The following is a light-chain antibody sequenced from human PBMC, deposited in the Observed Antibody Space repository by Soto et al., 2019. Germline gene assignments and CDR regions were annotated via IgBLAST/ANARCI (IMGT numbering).Light chain of an antibody. CDR1: SSDVGGYNY. J-gene: IGLJ1*01. V-gene: IGLV2-11*01. CDR3: CSFAGSHTLYV. Sequence: QSALTQPASVSGSPGQSITISCTGTSSDVGGYNYVSWYQRHPGKAPKLVIYDVNKRPSGVPDRFSGSKSGNAASLTISGLQAEDEADYYCCSFAGSHTLYVFGTGTKVTVL. CDR2: DVN.